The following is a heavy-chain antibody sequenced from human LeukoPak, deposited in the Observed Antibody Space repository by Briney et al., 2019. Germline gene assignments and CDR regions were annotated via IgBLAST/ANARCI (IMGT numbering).Heavy chain of an antibody. D-gene: IGHD2-21*02. Sequence: ASVKVSCKASGYTFTDYYMHWVRQAPGQGLEWMGWIRPFDGNTNSAQKFQGRVTMTTDTSTSTAYMELRSLRSDDTAVYYCVRDERDTCSGDCYYFDYWGQGTLVTVSS. CDR2: IRPFDGNT. V-gene: IGHV1-18*04. J-gene: IGHJ4*02. CDR3: VRDERDTCSGDCYYFDY. CDR1: GYTFTDYY.